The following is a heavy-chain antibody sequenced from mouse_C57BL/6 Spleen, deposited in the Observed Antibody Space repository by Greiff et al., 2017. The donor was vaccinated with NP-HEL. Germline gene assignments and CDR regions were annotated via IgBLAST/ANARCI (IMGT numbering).Heavy chain of an antibody. Sequence: EVHLVESGEGLVKPGGSLKLSCAASGFTFSSYAMSWVRQTPEKRLEWVAYISSGGDYIYYADTVKGRFTISRDNARNTLYLQMSSLKSEDTAMYYCTRDDYGSSYDYAMDYWGQGTSVTVSS. CDR2: ISSGGDYI. V-gene: IGHV5-9-1*02. CDR3: TRDDYGSSYDYAMDY. J-gene: IGHJ4*01. CDR1: GFTFSSYA. D-gene: IGHD1-1*01.